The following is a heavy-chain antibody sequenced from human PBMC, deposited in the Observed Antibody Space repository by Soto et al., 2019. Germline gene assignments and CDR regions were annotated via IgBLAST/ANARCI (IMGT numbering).Heavy chain of an antibody. CDR3: ARSNGDYGDY. Sequence: PSETLSLTCTVSGDSLSSYYWSWFRQPPGKGLEWIGYIYYSGSTNYNPSLKSRVTISVDTSKNQFSLKLSSVTAADTAVYYCARSNGDYGDYRSQGTLVTVSS. J-gene: IGHJ4*02. CDR1: GDSLSSYY. V-gene: IGHV4-59*01. D-gene: IGHD4-17*01. CDR2: IYYSGST.